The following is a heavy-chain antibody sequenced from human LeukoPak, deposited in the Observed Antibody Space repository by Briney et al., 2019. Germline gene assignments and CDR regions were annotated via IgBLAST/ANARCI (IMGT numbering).Heavy chain of an antibody. D-gene: IGHD2-2*01. V-gene: IGHV3-66*02. J-gene: IGHJ5*02. CDR2: IYSGGST. Sequence: GGSLRLSCAASGFTVSSNYMSWVRQAPGKGLEWVSVIYSGGSTYYADSVKGRFTISRDNSKNTLYLQMNSLKAEDTAVYYCARARCSSTRCYSGAEYNWFDPGGQGTLVTVSS. CDR3: ARARCSSTRCYSGAEYNWFDP. CDR1: GFTVSSNY.